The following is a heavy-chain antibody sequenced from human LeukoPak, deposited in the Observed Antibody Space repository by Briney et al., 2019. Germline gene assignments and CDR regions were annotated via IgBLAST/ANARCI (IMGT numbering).Heavy chain of an antibody. J-gene: IGHJ4*02. CDR1: GFTFSTYW. Sequence: GGSLRLSCGASGFTFSTYWMGWVRQTPEKGLEWVADIKKDGSAKYYVDSVKGRFTISRDNSKNMLYLQMNSLRAEDTAVYYCAKGERGYRGYDESTFDYWGQGTLVTVSS. CDR3: AKGERGYRGYDESTFDY. CDR2: IKKDGSAK. D-gene: IGHD5-12*01. V-gene: IGHV3-7*01.